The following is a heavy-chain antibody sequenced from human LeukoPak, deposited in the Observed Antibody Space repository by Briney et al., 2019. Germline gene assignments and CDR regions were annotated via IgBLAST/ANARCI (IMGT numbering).Heavy chain of an antibody. J-gene: IGHJ4*02. D-gene: IGHD3-9*01. CDR1: GGSISSYY. V-gene: IGHV4-4*07. CDR3: ARGDILTGHQPPDY. Sequence: PSETLSLTCTVSGGSISSYYWSWIRQPPGKGLEWIGRIYTSGSTNYNPSLKSRVTMSVDTSKNQFSLKLSSVTAADTAVYYCARGDILTGHQPPDYWGQGTLVTVSS. CDR2: IYTSGST.